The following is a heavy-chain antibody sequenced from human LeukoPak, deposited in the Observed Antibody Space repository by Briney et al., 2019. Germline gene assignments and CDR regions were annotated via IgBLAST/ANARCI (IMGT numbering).Heavy chain of an antibody. CDR2: MNPNSGNT. CDR3: AREYYDILTGYYSRAFQH. D-gene: IGHD3-9*01. Sequence: ASVKVSCKASGYTFTSYDINWVRQATGQGLEWMGWMNPNSGNTGYAQKFQGRVTITRNTSISTAYMELRSLRSDDTAVYYCAREYYDILTGYYSRAFQHWGQGTLVTVSS. V-gene: IGHV1-8*03. J-gene: IGHJ1*01. CDR1: GYTFTSYD.